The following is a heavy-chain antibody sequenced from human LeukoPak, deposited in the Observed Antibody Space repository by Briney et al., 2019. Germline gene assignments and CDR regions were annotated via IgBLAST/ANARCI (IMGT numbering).Heavy chain of an antibody. V-gene: IGHV3-21*01. Sequence: GGSLRPSCAASGFTFSSYSMNWVRQAPGEGLEWVSSISSSSSYIYYADSVKGRFTISRDNAKTSLYLQMNSLRAEATAVYYCARDIYYDSSGYYVYWGQGTLVTVSS. CDR1: GFTFSSYS. CDR3: ARDIYYDSSGYYVY. D-gene: IGHD3-22*01. CDR2: ISSSSSYI. J-gene: IGHJ4*02.